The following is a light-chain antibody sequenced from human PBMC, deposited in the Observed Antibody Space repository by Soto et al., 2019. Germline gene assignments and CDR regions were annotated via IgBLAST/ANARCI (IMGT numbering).Light chain of an antibody. J-gene: IGKJ1*01. CDR2: AAS. Sequence: DIQMTQSPSSLSASVGDRVTIPCRASQSISSYLNWYEQKPGKAPKLLIYAASSLQSGVLSRFSGSGSGTDFTLTISRLEPEDSAVYYCQQYDSSPWTFGQGTKVDI. CDR3: QQYDSSPWT. CDR1: QSISSY. V-gene: IGKV1-39*01.